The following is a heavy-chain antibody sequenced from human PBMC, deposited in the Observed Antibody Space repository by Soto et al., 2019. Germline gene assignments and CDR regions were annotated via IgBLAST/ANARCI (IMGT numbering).Heavy chain of an antibody. CDR1: VDSVSSNSAA. D-gene: IGHD2-2*02. V-gene: IGHV6-1*01. CDR3: ARDSYRSSTSCYRWDYYGMDV. J-gene: IGHJ6*02. CDR2: TYYRSKWYN. Sequence: SQTLSLTCVISVDSVSSNSAAWNWIRQSPSRGLEWLGRTYYRSKWYNDYAVSVKSRITINPDTSKNQFSLQLNSVTPEDTAVYYCARDSYRSSTSCYRWDYYGMDVWGQGTTVTVSS.